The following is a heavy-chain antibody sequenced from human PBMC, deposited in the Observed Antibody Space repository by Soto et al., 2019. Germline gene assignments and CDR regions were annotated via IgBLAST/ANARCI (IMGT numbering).Heavy chain of an antibody. Sequence: EVQLLESGGGLVQPGGSLRLSCAASGFTFSSYAMSWVRQAPGKGLEWVSAISGSGGSTYYADSVKGRFTISRDNSKNTLYLQMNSLRAEDTAVYYWARSFGFGWSGYFDYWGQGTLVTVSS. CDR1: GFTFSSYA. J-gene: IGHJ4*02. V-gene: IGHV3-23*01. D-gene: IGHD6-19*01. CDR3: ARSFGFGWSGYFDY. CDR2: ISGSGGST.